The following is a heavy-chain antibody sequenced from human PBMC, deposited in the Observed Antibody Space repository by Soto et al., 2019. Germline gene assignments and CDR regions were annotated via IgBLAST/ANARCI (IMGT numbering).Heavy chain of an antibody. CDR3: ARDEYDSSGYYHGYFDY. J-gene: IGHJ4*02. CDR2: IYYSGST. D-gene: IGHD3-22*01. CDR1: GGSVSSGSYY. Sequence: PSETLSLTCTVSGGSVSSGSYYWSWIRQPPGKGLEWIGYIYYSGSTNYNPSPKSRVTISVDTSKNQFSLKLSSVTAADTAVYYCARDEYDSSGYYHGYFDYWGQGTLVTVSS. V-gene: IGHV4-61*01.